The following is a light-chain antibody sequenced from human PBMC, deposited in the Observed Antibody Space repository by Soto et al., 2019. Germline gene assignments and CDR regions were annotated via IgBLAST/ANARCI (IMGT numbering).Light chain of an antibody. J-gene: IGLJ1*01. CDR3: CSYAGSYTYV. Sequence: QSVLTPPRSVSGSPGQSVTISCTGTSSDVGGYNYVSWYQQHPGKAPKPMIYDVSKRLSGVPDRFSGSKSGNTASLTISGLQAEDEADYYCCSYAGSYTYVFGTGTKVTVL. CDR2: DVS. V-gene: IGLV2-11*01. CDR1: SSDVGGYNY.